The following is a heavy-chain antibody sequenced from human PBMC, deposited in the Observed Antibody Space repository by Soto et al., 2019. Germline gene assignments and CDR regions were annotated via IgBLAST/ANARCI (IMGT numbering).Heavy chain of an antibody. CDR1: GGSISSGDYY. D-gene: IGHD1-26*01. V-gene: IGHV4-30-4*01. CDR2: IYYSGST. CDR3: ARVLKASTTRRYYGMDV. J-gene: IGHJ6*02. Sequence: PSETLSLTCTVSGGSISSGDYYWSWIRQPPGKGLEWIGYIYYSGSTYYNPSLKSRVTISVDTSKNQFSLRLSSVTAADTAVYYCARVLKASTTRRYYGMDVWGQGTTVTVSS.